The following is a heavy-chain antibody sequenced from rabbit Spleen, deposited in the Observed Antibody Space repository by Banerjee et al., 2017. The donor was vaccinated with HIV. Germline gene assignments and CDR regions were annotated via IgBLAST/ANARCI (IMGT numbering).Heavy chain of an antibody. CDR2: INAATAKP. J-gene: IGHJ4*01. CDR1: GFSFGDRDV. CDR3: ARDLVGVIGWNFYL. V-gene: IGHV1S45*01. Sequence: QEQLVESGGGLVQPEGSLTLTCKASGFSFGDRDVMCWVRQAPGKWLEWIACINAATAKPVYATWAKGRFTISRTSSTTVTLRMTSLTAADTATYFCARDLVGVIGWNFYLWGPGTLVTVS. D-gene: IGHD1-1*01.